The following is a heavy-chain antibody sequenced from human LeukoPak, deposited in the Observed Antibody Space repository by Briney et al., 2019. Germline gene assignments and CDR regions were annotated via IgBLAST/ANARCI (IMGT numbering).Heavy chain of an antibody. Sequence: GGSPRLSCAASGFTFSSYSMNWVRQAPGKGLEWVSYISSSSSTIYYADSVKGRFTISRDNAKNSLYLQMNSLRDEDTAVYYCARGGAGNCGGACYLNWFDPWGQGTLVTVSS. V-gene: IGHV3-48*02. CDR2: ISSSSSTI. D-gene: IGHD2-21*02. J-gene: IGHJ5*02. CDR1: GFTFSSYS. CDR3: ARGGAGNCGGACYLNWFDP.